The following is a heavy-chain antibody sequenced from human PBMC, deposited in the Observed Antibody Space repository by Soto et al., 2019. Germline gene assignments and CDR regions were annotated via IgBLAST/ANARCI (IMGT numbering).Heavy chain of an antibody. CDR1: GFTFSSYG. CDR2: ISYDGSNK. D-gene: IGHD2-2*01. CDR3: AKDRYRYQLLPGWDY. V-gene: IGHV3-30*18. J-gene: IGHJ4*02. Sequence: QVQLVESGGGVVQPGRSLRLSCAASGFTFSSYGMHWVRQAPGKGLEWVAVISYDGSNKYYADSVKGRFTISRDNSKNTLYLQMNSLRAEDTAVYYCAKDRYRYQLLPGWDYWGQGTLVTVSS.